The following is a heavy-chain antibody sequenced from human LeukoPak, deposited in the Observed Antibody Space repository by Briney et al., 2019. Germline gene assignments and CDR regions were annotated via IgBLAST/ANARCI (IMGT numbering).Heavy chain of an antibody. V-gene: IGHV3-23*01. CDR1: GFTFSSYA. CDR3: AKGSYYYDSSGYYVGPIDY. Sequence: GGSLRLSCAASGFTFSSYAMSWVRQAPGKGLEWVSAISGSGGSTYYADSVKGRFTIPRDNSKNTLYLQMNSLRAEDTAVYYCAKGSYYYDSSGYYVGPIDYWGQGTLVTVSS. J-gene: IGHJ4*02. D-gene: IGHD3-22*01. CDR2: ISGSGGST.